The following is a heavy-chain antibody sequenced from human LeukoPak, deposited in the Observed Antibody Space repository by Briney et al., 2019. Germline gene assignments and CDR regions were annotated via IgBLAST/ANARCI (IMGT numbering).Heavy chain of an antibody. V-gene: IGHV4-61*01. CDR1: GGSVSSGSYY. J-gene: IGHJ4*02. D-gene: IGHD6-19*01. CDR2: IYYSGST. CDR3: ARDLVAGTIGY. Sequence: SETLSLTCTVSGGSVSSGSYYWSWIRQPPGEGLEWIGYIYYSGSTNYNPSLKSRVTISVDTSKNQFSLKLSSVTAADTAVYYCARDLVAGTIGYWGQGTLVTVSS.